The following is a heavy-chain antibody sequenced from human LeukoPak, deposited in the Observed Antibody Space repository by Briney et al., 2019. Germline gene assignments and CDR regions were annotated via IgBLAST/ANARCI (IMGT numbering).Heavy chain of an antibody. CDR2: IYTSGST. Sequence: SETLSLTCTVSGGSISSYYWSWIRQPAGKGLEWIGRIYTSGSTNYNPSLKSRVTMSVDTSKNQFSLKLSSVTAADTAVYYCARDESMTTVTNYYYYYMDVWGKGTTVTVSS. CDR3: ARDESMTTVTNYYYYYMDV. CDR1: GGSISSYY. V-gene: IGHV4-4*07. D-gene: IGHD4-17*01. J-gene: IGHJ6*03.